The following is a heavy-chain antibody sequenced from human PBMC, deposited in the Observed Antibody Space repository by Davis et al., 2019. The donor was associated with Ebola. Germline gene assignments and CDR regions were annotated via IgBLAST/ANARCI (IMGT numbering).Heavy chain of an antibody. Sequence: MPSQTLSLTCAPSGGSISSSNWWSWVRQPPGKGLEWTGEIYHSGSTNYNPSLKSRGTISVDKSKNQVSLKLSSVTAADTAVHYCARDLGMVKSYYFDYWGQGTLVTVSS. D-gene: IGHD5-18*01. CDR3: ARDLGMVKSYYFDY. V-gene: IGHV4-4*02. J-gene: IGHJ4*02. CDR1: GGSISSSNW. CDR2: IYHSGST.